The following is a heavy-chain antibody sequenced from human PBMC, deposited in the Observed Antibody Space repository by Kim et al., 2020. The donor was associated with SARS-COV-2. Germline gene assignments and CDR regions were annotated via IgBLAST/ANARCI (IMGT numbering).Heavy chain of an antibody. D-gene: IGHD2-15*01. Sequence: GGSLRLSCAASGFTFSSYGMHWVRQAPGKGLEWVAVISYDGSNKYYADSVKGRFTISRDNSKNTLYLQMNSLRAEDTAVYYCAKDWRDIVVVVAATTGAAFDYWGQGTLVTVSS. CDR3: AKDWRDIVVVVAATTGAAFDY. CDR2: ISYDGSNK. CDR1: GFTFSSYG. J-gene: IGHJ4*02. V-gene: IGHV3-30*18.